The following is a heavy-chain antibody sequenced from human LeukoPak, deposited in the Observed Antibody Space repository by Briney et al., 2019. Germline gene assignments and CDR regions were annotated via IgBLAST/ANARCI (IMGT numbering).Heavy chain of an antibody. CDR3: ARDRRVQLWSPAGFDY. CDR2: ISSSGSTI. D-gene: IGHD5-18*01. J-gene: IGHJ4*02. Sequence: GGSLRLSCAASGFTFSSYEMNWVRQAPGKGLEWVSYISSSGSTIYYADSVEGRFTISRDNAKNSLYLQMNSLRAEDTAVYYCARDRRVQLWSPAGFDYWGQGTLVTVSS. V-gene: IGHV3-48*03. CDR1: GFTFSSYE.